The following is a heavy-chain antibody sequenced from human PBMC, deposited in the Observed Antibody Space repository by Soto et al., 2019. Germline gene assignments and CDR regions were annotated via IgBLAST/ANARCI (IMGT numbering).Heavy chain of an antibody. D-gene: IGHD3-22*01. V-gene: IGHV3-30*18. CDR3: AKLPGRSGYSDAFDI. Sequence: QVQLVESGGGVVQPGRSLRLSCAASGFTFSSYGMHWVRQAPGKGLEWVAVISYDGSNKYYADSVKGRFTISRDNSKNTLYLQMNRLRAEDTAVYYCAKLPGRSGYSDAFDIWGQGTMVTVSS. CDR1: GFTFSSYG. J-gene: IGHJ3*02. CDR2: ISYDGSNK.